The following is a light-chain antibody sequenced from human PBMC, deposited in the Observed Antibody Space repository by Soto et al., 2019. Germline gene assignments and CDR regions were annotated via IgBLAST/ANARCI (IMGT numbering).Light chain of an antibody. Sequence: QSVLTQPASVSGSPGQSITISCTGTSSDVGRYNLVSWYQQHPGKAPKLMIYESSKRPSGVSNRFSGSKSGNTASLTISGLQAEDEADYHCCSYAGSSTSVVFGGGTKLTVL. CDR3: CSYAGSSTSVV. J-gene: IGLJ2*01. CDR1: SSDVGRYNL. V-gene: IGLV2-23*01. CDR2: ESS.